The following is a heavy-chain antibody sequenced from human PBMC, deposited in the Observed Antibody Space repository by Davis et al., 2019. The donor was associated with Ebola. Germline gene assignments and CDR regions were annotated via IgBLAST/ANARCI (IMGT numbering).Heavy chain of an antibody. Sequence: PGGSLRLSCAASGFTFSSYGMSWVRQAPGKGLEWVSSISGSGFSTFYADSVKGRFTISRDNSKNTLYLQMNSLRAEDTALYYCAKRPAAGDSWGQGTLVTVSS. CDR2: ISGSGFST. J-gene: IGHJ4*02. CDR1: GFTFSSYG. CDR3: AKRPAAGDS. D-gene: IGHD6-13*01. V-gene: IGHV3-23*01.